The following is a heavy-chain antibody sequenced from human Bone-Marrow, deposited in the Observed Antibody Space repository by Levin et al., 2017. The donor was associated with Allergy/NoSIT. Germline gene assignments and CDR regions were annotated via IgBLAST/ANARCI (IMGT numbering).Heavy chain of an antibody. CDR1: GFTVSSNY. CDR3: ARRYYGLGTYYMDV. D-gene: IGHD3-10*01. J-gene: IGHJ6*03. Sequence: GGSLRLSCAASGFTVSSNYMSWVRQAPGKGLEWVSLIYRGGTTYYADSVKGRFTISRDNSNNTLYLQINSLRAEDTAVYYCARRYYGLGTYYMDVWGKGTTVTVAS. V-gene: IGHV3-66*01. CDR2: IYRGGTT.